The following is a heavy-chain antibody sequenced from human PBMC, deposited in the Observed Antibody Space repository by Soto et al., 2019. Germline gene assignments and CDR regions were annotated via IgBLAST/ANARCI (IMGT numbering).Heavy chain of an antibody. V-gene: IGHV3-48*02. Sequence: EVHLVESGGGLVQPGGSLRLSCAASGFTFSSYSLNWVRQAPGKGLEWVSYITSSGTTVYYADSVRGRFTISRDSAKNPLYMQMHSLRDDGTAVSYCATGSSNWAYYFDFWGQGTLVTVSS. CDR3: ATGSSNWAYYFDF. CDR1: GFTFSSYS. J-gene: IGHJ4*02. CDR2: ITSSGTTV. D-gene: IGHD6-13*01.